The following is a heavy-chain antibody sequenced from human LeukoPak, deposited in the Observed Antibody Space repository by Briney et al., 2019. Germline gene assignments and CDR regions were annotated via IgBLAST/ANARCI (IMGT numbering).Heavy chain of an antibody. CDR1: GFTSSSYW. V-gene: IGHV3-7*01. D-gene: IGHD3-22*01. CDR2: IKQDGSEK. Sequence: AGGSLRLSCAASGFTSSSYWMSWVRQAPGKGLEWVANIKQDGSEKYYVDSVKGRFTISRDNAKNSLYLQMNSLRAEDTAVYYCARDSSGYLDYWGQGTLVTVSS. J-gene: IGHJ4*02. CDR3: ARDSSGYLDY.